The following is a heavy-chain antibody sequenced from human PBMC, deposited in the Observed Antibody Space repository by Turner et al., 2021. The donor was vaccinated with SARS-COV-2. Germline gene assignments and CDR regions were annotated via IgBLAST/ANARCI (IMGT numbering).Heavy chain of an antibody. D-gene: IGHD4-17*01. V-gene: IGHV4-59*01. J-gene: IGHJ1*01. CDR2: IYYSGSN. Sequence: QVQLQESSPGLFKPSAPPSLPCTVSGCSISSYYWSWVRQPPGKGLEWIGYIYYSGSNNYTPSIKRRVTIAVDTNKKQFPMKRSAVAAEDTAVYYGARDYGGNSNYFDHWGQGTLVTVSS. CDR3: ARDYGGNSNYFDH. CDR1: GCSISSYY.